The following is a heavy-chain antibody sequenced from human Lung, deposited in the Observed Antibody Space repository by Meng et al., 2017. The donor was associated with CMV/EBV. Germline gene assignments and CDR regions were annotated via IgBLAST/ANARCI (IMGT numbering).Heavy chain of an antibody. CDR1: GYHFTCYT. CDR2: INTGNGNT. V-gene: IGHV1-3*04. J-gene: IGHJ4*02. Sequence: QGQLGQAGAVEKKPGASGKVACKGSGYHFTCYTLYWVRQAPGQRLEWMGWINTGNGNTKYSQKFQGRVTITRDTSARTAYMEVSSLRSEDTAVYYCAKTPRADWSVDYWGQGTLVTVSS. CDR3: AKTPRADWSVDY. D-gene: IGHD3-9*01.